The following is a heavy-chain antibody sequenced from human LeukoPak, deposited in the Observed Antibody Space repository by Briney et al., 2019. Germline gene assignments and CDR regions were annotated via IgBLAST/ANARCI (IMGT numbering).Heavy chain of an antibody. CDR3: ARHHGYYDY. V-gene: IGHV4-4*09. CDR2: IYTSGST. J-gene: IGHJ4*02. Sequence: SETLSLTCTVSGGSISSYYWSWIRQPPGKGLEWIGYIYTSGSTNYNPSLKSRVTISVDTSKNQFSLRLSSVTAADTAVYYCARHHGYYDYWGQGTLVPVSS. CDR1: GGSISSYY.